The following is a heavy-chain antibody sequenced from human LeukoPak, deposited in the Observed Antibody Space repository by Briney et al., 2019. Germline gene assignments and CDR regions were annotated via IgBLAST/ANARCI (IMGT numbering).Heavy chain of an antibody. D-gene: IGHD4-23*01. Sequence: SETLSLTCTVSGGSISSYYWSWIRQPPGKGLEWIGYIYYSGSTNYNPSLKSRVTISVDTSKNQFSLKLSSVTAADTAVYYCARHGGNSDAFDIWGQGTMVTVSS. CDR2: IYYSGST. J-gene: IGHJ3*02. CDR3: ARHGGNSDAFDI. CDR1: GGSISSYY. V-gene: IGHV4-59*08.